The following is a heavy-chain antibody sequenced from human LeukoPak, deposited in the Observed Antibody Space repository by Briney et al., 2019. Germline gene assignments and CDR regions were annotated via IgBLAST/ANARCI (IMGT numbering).Heavy chain of an antibody. J-gene: IGHJ4*02. CDR3: AKGNNTISFNFDY. D-gene: IGHD2-2*01. Sequence: GGSLRLSCAASGXNFHDFSMHWVRQVPGQGPDWVSLISGDGVTTYYSDPVKDRFTISRDNNKNLLFLQMNSLRVEDSAIYYCAKGNNTISFNFDYWGRGSLVIVSS. CDR1: GXNFHDFS. CDR2: ISGDGVTT. V-gene: IGHV3-43*02.